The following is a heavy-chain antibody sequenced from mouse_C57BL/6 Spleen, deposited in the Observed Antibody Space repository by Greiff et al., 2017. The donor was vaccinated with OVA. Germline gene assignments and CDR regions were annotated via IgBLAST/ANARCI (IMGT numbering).Heavy chain of an antibody. V-gene: IGHV1-82*01. CDR1: GYAFSSSW. Sequence: QVQLQQSGPELVKPGASVKISCKASGYAFSSSWMNWVKQRPGKGIEWIGRIYPGDGDTNYNGKFKGKATLTADKSSSTDYMQLSSLTSEDSAVYLWARETVYDFHFDYWGQGTTLTVSS. CDR2: IYPGDGDT. J-gene: IGHJ2*01. D-gene: IGHD2-12*01. CDR3: ARETVYDFHFDY.